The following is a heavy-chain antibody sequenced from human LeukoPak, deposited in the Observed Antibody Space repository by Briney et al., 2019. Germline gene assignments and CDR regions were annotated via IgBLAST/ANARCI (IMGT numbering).Heavy chain of an antibody. Sequence: GGSLRLSCAASGFTVSSNYMSWVRQAPGKGLEWVSVIYSGGSTYYADSVKGRFTISRDNSKNTLYLQMNSLRAEDTAVYYCARERKYDSNFDYWAREPWSPSPQ. CDR2: IYSGGST. CDR3: ARERKYDSNFDY. CDR1: GFTVSSNY. V-gene: IGHV3-66*01. D-gene: IGHD1-1*01. J-gene: IGHJ4*02.